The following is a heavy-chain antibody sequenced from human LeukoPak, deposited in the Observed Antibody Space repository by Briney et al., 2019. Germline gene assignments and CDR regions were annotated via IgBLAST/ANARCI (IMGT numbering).Heavy chain of an antibody. J-gene: IGHJ5*02. CDR2: IYYSGST. CDR3: ARHGTSGTNLNWFDP. V-gene: IGHV4-59*01. CDR1: GGSISSFY. Sequence: PSETLSLTCTDSGGSISSFYWSWIRQPPGKGLEWIGYIYYSGSTNYNPSLKSRVTISVDTSKNQFSLKLSSVTAADTAVYYCARHGTSGTNLNWFDPWGQGTLVTVSS. D-gene: IGHD1-1*01.